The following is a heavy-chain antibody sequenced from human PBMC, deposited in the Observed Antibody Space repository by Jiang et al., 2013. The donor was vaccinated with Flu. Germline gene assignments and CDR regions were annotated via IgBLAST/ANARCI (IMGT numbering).Heavy chain of an antibody. V-gene: IGHV3-7*01. CDR2: IKEDGSEK. CDR1: GFTFRSYW. CDR3: ARDQAVDIVATLLLDY. J-gene: IGHJ4*02. D-gene: IGHD5-12*01. Sequence: QLLESGGGLVQPGGSLRLSCAASGFTFRSYWMSWVRQAPGKGLEWVANIKEDGSEKYYVDSVKGRFTISRDNAKNTLYLQMNSLRAEDTAVYYCARDQAVDIVATLLLDYWGQGTLVTVSS.